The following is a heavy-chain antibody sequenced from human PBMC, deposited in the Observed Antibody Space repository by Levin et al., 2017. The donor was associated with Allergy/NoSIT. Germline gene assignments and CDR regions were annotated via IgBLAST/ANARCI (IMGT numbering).Heavy chain of an antibody. Sequence: GSLRLSCTVSGGSISNSYWSWIRQPPGKGLECIGYIYYSGSTNYNPSLKSRVTFSVDTSKNQFSLKLTSVSPADTALYFCARGSRGDYYDFDLWGQGTLVTVSS. CDR3: ARGSRGDYYDFDL. D-gene: IGHD4-17*01. V-gene: IGHV4-59*01. CDR2: IYYSGST. CDR1: GGSISNSY. J-gene: IGHJ4*02.